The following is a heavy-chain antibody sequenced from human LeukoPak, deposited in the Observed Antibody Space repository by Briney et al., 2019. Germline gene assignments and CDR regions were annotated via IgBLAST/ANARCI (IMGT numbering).Heavy chain of an antibody. Sequence: GGSLRLSCAASGFTFRSYVFSWLRQPPGKGLEWVSAVAASGDGTYYADSVKGRFTISRDNAKNSLYLQMNSLRAEDTAVYYCASFYGGGFDYWGQGTLVTVSS. CDR2: VAASGDGT. J-gene: IGHJ4*02. V-gene: IGHV3-23*01. CDR3: ASFYGGGFDY. CDR1: GFTFRSYV. D-gene: IGHD4-23*01.